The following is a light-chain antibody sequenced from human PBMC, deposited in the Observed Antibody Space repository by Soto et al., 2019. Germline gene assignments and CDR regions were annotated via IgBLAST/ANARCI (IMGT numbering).Light chain of an antibody. Sequence: EIVLTQSPATLSLSPEERATLSCRASQSVSSYLAWYQQKPGQAPTLLISDASNRATGIPARFSGSGSGTDFTLTVSSLEPEDFAVYYCQQRRDWPLTFGGGTKVEI. CDR3: QQRRDWPLT. CDR2: DAS. CDR1: QSVSSY. V-gene: IGKV3-11*01. J-gene: IGKJ4*01.